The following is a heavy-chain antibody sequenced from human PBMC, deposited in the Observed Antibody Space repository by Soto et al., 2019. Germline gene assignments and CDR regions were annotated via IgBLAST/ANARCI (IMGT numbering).Heavy chain of an antibody. CDR3: ESPGYKWNDNWFDP. Sequence: ASVKVSCKASGGTFSSYAISWVRQAPGQGLEWMGGIIPIFGTANYAQKFQGRVTITADKSTSTAYMELSSLRSEDTAVYYCESPGYKWNDNWFDPWGQGTLVTVSS. D-gene: IGHD1-1*01. CDR1: GGTFSSYA. J-gene: IGHJ5*02. CDR2: IIPIFGTA. V-gene: IGHV1-69*06.